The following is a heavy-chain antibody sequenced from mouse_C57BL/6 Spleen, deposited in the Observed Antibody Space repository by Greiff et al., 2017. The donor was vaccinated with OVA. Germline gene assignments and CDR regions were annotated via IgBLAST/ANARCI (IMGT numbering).Heavy chain of an antibody. D-gene: IGHD1-1*01. CDR1: GYAFSSSR. V-gene: IGHV1-82*01. J-gene: IGHJ4*01. CDR3: VRYYRDAMDY. Sequence: QVQLKESGPELVKPGASVKISCKASGYAFSSSRMNWVKQRPGKGLEWIGRIYPGDGDTNYNGKFKGKATLTADKSSSTAYMQLSSLTSEDSAVYFCVRYYRDAMDYWGQGTSVTVSS. CDR2: IYPGDGDT.